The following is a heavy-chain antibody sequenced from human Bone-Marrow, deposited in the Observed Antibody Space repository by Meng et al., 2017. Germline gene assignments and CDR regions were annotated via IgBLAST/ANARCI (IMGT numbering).Heavy chain of an antibody. CDR2: TYYKSKWYN. D-gene: IGHD6-25*01. Sequence: QVQLQQSGPGLVKPSQTRPPTCSISGDSVSTNSAAWNWIRQSPSRGLEWLGRTYYKSKWYNDYAESVKSRITINPDTSKNQFSLQLNSVTPEDTAVYYCARDPAAFDFWGQGILVTVSS. CDR1: GDSVSTNSAA. CDR3: ARDPAAFDF. V-gene: IGHV6-1*01. J-gene: IGHJ4*02.